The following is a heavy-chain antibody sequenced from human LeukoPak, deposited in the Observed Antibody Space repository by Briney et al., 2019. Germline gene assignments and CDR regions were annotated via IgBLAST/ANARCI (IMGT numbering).Heavy chain of an antibody. V-gene: IGHV1-46*01. D-gene: IGHD2-15*01. CDR2: INPSGGST. CDR3: ASGYCSGGSCYSLDY. Sequence: ASVKVSCKAPGYTFTSYYMHWVRQAPGQGLEWMGIINPSGGSTSYAQKFQGRVTMTRDTSTSTVYMELSSLRSEDTAVYYCASGYCSGGSCYSLDYWGQGTLVTVSS. CDR1: GYTFTSYY. J-gene: IGHJ4*02.